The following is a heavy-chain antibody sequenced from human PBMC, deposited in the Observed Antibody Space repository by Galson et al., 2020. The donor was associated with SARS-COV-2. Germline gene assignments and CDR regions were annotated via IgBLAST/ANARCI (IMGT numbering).Heavy chain of an antibody. Sequence: ASVTVSCKASGYTFTSYDINWVRQATGQGLEWMGWMNPNSGNTGYAQKFQGRVTMTRNTSISTAYMELSSLRSEDTAVYYCASGGYCSSTSCYKGPDYYYYYGMDVWGQGTTVTVSS. V-gene: IGHV1-8*01. CDR3: ASGGYCSSTSCYKGPDYYYYYGMDV. D-gene: IGHD2-2*02. CDR1: GYTFTSYD. J-gene: IGHJ6*02. CDR2: MNPNSGNT.